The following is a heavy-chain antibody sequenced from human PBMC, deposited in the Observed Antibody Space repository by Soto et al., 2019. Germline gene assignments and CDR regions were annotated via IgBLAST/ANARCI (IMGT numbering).Heavy chain of an antibody. V-gene: IGHV4-39*01. CDR1: GAFISSSSYY. J-gene: IGHJ5*02. D-gene: IGHD1-1*01. Sequence: SETLSLTCTVSGAFISSSSYYWGWIRQPPGKGLEWIGSIYHSGTTYHNPSLKSRVSISVKTTRNQFYLKLSSVTAAGTAVYYCARGVAGTAWFDPWGQGTLVTVSS. CDR3: ARGVAGTAWFDP. CDR2: IYHSGTT.